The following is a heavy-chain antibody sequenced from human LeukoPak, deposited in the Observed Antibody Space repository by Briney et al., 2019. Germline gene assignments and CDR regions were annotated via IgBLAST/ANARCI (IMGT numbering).Heavy chain of an antibody. D-gene: IGHD1-1*01. Sequence: GGSLRLSCAASGFTSSSYAMTWVRQAPGKGLEWVSVIGRTGDIFYADSVKGRFTISRDNSKNTLYLQMNSLRAEDTAVYYCAKYQLLNNNYWRDAFDFWGQGTMVTVSS. CDR2: IGRTGDI. CDR3: AKYQLLNNNYWRDAFDF. J-gene: IGHJ3*01. V-gene: IGHV3-23*01. CDR1: GFTSSSYA.